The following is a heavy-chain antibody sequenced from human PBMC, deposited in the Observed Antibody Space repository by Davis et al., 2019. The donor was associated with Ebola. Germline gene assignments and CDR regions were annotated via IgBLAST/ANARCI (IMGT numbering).Heavy chain of an antibody. CDR3: AGNSVTTRLDYYGMDV. Sequence: AASVKVSCKASGYTFTRFAIHWVRQAPGQRLEWMGWINAGNGNTIYSQNFQGRVTITRDTSARTVYMELRSLRSEDTAVYYWAGNSVTTRLDYYGMDVWGQGTTVTVSS. J-gene: IGHJ6*02. CDR2: INAGNGNT. CDR1: GYTFTRFA. V-gene: IGHV1-3*01. D-gene: IGHD4-17*01.